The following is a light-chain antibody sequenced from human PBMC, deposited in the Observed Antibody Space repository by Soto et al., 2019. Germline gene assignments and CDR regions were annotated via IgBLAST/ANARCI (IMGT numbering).Light chain of an antibody. CDR3: ASWDDNLNGGV. CDR1: SSNIGTYT. J-gene: IGLJ3*02. V-gene: IGLV1-44*01. Sequence: QSMLTQPPSASGTPGQRVTISCSGTSSNIGTYTVNWYQQLPGTAPKLLIYTDYQRPSGVPDRFSGSKSGTSASLAINGLHSEDEADYYCASWDDNLNGGVFGGGTQLTVL. CDR2: TDY.